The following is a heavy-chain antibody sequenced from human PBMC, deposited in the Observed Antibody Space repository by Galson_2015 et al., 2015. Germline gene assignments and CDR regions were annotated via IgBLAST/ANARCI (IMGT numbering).Heavy chain of an antibody. D-gene: IGHD5-24*01. CDR2: LHPNSANT. Sequence: SVKVSCKASGYTFTGHYLHWVRQAPGQGLEWMGWLHPNSANTNYAQNFQAWVTMTWDTSISTAYLEVSRLRSDDTAVYYCARQTADGYILDFWGQGTLVTVSS. CDR3: ARQTADGYILDF. J-gene: IGHJ4*02. CDR1: GYTFTGHY. V-gene: IGHV1-2*04.